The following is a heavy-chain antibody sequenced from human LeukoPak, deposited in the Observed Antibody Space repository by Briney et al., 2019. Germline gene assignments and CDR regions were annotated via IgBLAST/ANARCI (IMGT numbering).Heavy chain of an antibody. CDR3: ARVPHTIFGVVILGDWYFDL. J-gene: IGHJ2*01. Sequence: ASETLSLTCTVSGGSISSYYWSWIRQPPGKGLEWIGYIYYSGSTNYNPSLKSRVTISVDTSKNQFSLKLSSVTAADTAVYYCARVPHTIFGVVILGDWYFDLWGRGTLVTVSS. D-gene: IGHD3-3*01. V-gene: IGHV4-59*01. CDR1: GGSISSYY. CDR2: IYYSGST.